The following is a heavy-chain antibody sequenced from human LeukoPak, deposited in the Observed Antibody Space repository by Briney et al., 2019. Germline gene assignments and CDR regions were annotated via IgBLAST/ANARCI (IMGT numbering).Heavy chain of an antibody. Sequence: PGGSLRLSCAASGFTFSSYGMHWVRQAPGKGLEWVAFIRYDGSNKYYADSVKGRFTISRDNSKNTLYLQMNSLRAEDTAVYYCAKSYYYDSSGYYDYWGQGTLVTVSS. V-gene: IGHV3-30*02. CDR3: AKSYYYDSSGYYDY. D-gene: IGHD3-22*01. CDR2: IRYDGSNK. CDR1: GFTFSSYG. J-gene: IGHJ4*02.